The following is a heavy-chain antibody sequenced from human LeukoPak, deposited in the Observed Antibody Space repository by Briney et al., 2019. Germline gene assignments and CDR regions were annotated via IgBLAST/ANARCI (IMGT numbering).Heavy chain of an antibody. CDR2: IIPILGIA. J-gene: IGHJ3*02. D-gene: IGHD3-3*01. Sequence: SVKVSCKASGGTFSSYAISWVRQAPGQGLEWMGRIIPILGIANYAQKFQGRVTITADESTSTAYMELSSLRSEDTAVYYCARVGSGLSVDIWGQGTMVTVSS. V-gene: IGHV1-69*04. CDR1: GGTFSSYA. CDR3: ARVGSGLSVDI.